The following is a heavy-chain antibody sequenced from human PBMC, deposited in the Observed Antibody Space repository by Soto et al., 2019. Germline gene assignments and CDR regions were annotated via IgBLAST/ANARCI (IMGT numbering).Heavy chain of an antibody. D-gene: IGHD2-2*02. V-gene: IGHV1-69*13. CDR3: ATHEIGHCISTSCYKGGYYYGMDV. CDR1: GGTFSSYA. CDR2: IIPIFGTA. J-gene: IGHJ6*02. Sequence: SVKVSCKASGGTFSSYAISWVRQATGQGLEWMGGIIPIFGTADYAQKFQGRVTITADESASTAYMELSSLRSEDTAVYYCATHEIGHCISTSCYKGGYYYGMDVWGQGTTVTSP.